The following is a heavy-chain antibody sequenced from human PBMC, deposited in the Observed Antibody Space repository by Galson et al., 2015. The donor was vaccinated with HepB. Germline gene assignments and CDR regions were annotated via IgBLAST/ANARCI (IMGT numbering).Heavy chain of an antibody. CDR2: TYTGGST. CDR3: ARANDYYYYMDV. J-gene: IGHJ6*03. D-gene: IGHD4/OR15-4a*01. V-gene: IGHV3-53*01. CDR1: GFTVSNNY. Sequence: SLRLSCAASGFTVSNNYMSWVRQAPGKGLEWVSITYTGGSTYYADSVKGRFTISRDNSKNTLYLQMNSLRADDTAVYYCARANDYYYYMDVWGKGTTVTVSS.